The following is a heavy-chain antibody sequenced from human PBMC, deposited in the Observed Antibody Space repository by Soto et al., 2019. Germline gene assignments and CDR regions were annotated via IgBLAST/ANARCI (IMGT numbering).Heavy chain of an antibody. J-gene: IGHJ4*02. CDR3: ASGWAENY. D-gene: IGHD1-26*01. Sequence: QVQLVESGGGVVQPGRSLRLSCAASGFTFSSYAMHWVRQAPGKGLEWVAVISYDGSNKYYADSVKGRFTISRDNSKNTLYLQMNSLRAEDTAVYYCASGWAENYWGQGTLVTVSS. CDR2: ISYDGSNK. CDR1: GFTFSSYA. V-gene: IGHV3-30-3*01.